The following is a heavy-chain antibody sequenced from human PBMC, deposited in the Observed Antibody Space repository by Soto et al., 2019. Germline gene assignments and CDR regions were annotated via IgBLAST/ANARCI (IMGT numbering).Heavy chain of an antibody. Sequence: QVQLMESGGGVVQPGRSLRLSCAASGFTFSSYAMHWVRQAPGKGLEWVAVISYDGSNKYYADSVKGRFTISRDNSKNTLYLQMNSLRAEDTAVYYCARDSNYGMDVWGQGTTVTVSS. CDR3: ARDSNYGMDV. CDR2: ISYDGSNK. V-gene: IGHV3-30-3*01. J-gene: IGHJ6*02. CDR1: GFTFSSYA.